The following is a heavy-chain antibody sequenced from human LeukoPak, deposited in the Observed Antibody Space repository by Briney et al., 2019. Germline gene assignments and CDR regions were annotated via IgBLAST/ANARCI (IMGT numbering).Heavy chain of an antibody. J-gene: IGHJ4*02. CDR2: IRSKANSYAT. CDR1: GFTFSGSA. D-gene: IGHD6-19*01. V-gene: IGHV3-73*01. CDR3: TRPGIAVDGSDY. Sequence: GGSLRLSGAASGFTFSGSAMHWVRQASGKGLEWVGRIRSKANSYATAYAASVKGRFTISRDDSKNTAYLQMNSLKTEDTAVYYCTRPGIAVDGSDYWGQGTLVTVSS.